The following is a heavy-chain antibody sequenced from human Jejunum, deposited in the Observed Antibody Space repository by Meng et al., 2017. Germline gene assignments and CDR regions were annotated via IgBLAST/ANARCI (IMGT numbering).Heavy chain of an antibody. CDR1: GDSINSTPYY. V-gene: IGHV4-39*07. D-gene: IGHD2-2*01. J-gene: IGHJ4*02. CDR3: ASDQYASAWFKY. CDR2: ISYSGNT. Sequence: QLQLQEPGPGLVKPSDTLSLTCTVSGDSINSTPYYWGWVRQPPGEGLEWLGSISYSGNTYYNPSLKSRVTISVDTSKNQFSLKVTSVTAADTAVYYCASDQYASAWFKYWGQGALVTVSS.